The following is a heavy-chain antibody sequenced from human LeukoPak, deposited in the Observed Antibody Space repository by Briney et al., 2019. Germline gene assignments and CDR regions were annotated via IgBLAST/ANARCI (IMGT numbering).Heavy chain of an antibody. Sequence: GGSLRLSCAVSGFTFTNYWMSWARQSPGEGLEWVANIYLDGSRAYYVDSVKGRFTISRDNAKNSLYLQMNSLRAEDTAVYYCAREWYGDYYFDYWGQGTLVTVSS. J-gene: IGHJ4*02. CDR1: GFTFTNYW. D-gene: IGHD4-17*01. V-gene: IGHV3-7*01. CDR2: IYLDGSRA. CDR3: AREWYGDYYFDY.